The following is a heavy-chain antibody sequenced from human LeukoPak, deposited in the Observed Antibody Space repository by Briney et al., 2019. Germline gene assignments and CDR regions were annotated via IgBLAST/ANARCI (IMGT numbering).Heavy chain of an antibody. J-gene: IGHJ4*02. CDR3: ANRPGNHDILTQYYFDF. CDR1: GFTFSSYS. D-gene: IGHD3-9*01. Sequence: GGSLRLSCAASGFTFSSYSMNWVRQAPGKGLEWVSLISSSSSYIFYADSVKGRFTISRDNAKKSLYLQMNSLRAEDTAVYYCANRPGNHDILTQYYFDFWGQGTLVTVSS. V-gene: IGHV3-21*04. CDR2: ISSSSSYI.